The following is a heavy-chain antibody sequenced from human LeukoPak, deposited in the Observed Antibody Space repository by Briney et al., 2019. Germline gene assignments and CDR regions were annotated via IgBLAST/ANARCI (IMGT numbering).Heavy chain of an antibody. CDR1: GGSFSGYY. V-gene: IGHV4-34*01. CDR3: ARGPPTDYYDSSGFYYVFDY. J-gene: IGHJ4*02. D-gene: IGHD3-22*01. CDR2: INHSGST. Sequence: ASETLSLTCAVYGGSFSGYYWSWIRQPPGKGLEWIGEINHSGSTNYNPSLKSRVIISVDTSKNQFSLKLSSVTAADTAVYFCARGPPTDYYDSSGFYYVFDYWGQGTLVTVSS.